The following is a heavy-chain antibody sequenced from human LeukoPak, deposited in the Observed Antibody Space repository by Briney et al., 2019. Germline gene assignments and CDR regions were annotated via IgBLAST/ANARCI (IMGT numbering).Heavy chain of an antibody. V-gene: IGHV4-61*02. CDR3: ASGLVSGGATTFDY. CDR2: IYTSGST. D-gene: IGHD1-26*01. J-gene: IGHJ4*02. Sequence: PSQTLSLTCTLSGGSISSGSYYCSWIRPPARKGLEWIGRIYTSGSTNYNPSLKSRVTISVDTSKNQFSLKLSSVTAADTAVYYCASGLVSGGATTFDYWGQGTLVTVSS. CDR1: GGSISSGSYY.